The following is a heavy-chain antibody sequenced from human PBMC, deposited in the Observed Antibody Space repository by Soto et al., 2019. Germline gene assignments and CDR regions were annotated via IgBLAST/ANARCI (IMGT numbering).Heavy chain of an antibody. CDR2: IRRKADGGTT. D-gene: IGHD6-13*01. CDR3: TRWSSSWYGVSDY. CDR1: GFTFGDYA. J-gene: IGHJ4*02. Sequence: GGSLRLSCAPSGFTFGDYAMSWFRQAPGKGLEWVAFIRRKADGGTTEYAASVKGRFTISRDDSKSIAYLQMNSLKTEDTAVYYCTRWSSSWYGVSDYWGQGTLVTVSS. V-gene: IGHV3-49*03.